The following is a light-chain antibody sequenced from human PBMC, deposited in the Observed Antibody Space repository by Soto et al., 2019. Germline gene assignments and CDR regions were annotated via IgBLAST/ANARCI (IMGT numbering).Light chain of an antibody. J-gene: IGLJ2*01. CDR2: RNN. CDR1: SSNIGSNY. V-gene: IGLV1-47*01. Sequence: QPVLTQPPSASGTPGQRVTISCSGSSSNIGSNYVYWYQQLPGTAPKLLIYRNNHRPSGVPDRFSGSKSGTSASLAISGLRSEDEADYYCAVWDDSLSGVVFGGGTKVTVL. CDR3: AVWDDSLSGVV.